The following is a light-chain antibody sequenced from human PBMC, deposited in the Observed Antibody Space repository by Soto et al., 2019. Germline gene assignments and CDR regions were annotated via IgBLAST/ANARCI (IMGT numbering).Light chain of an antibody. J-gene: IGLJ1*01. Sequence: QSVLTQPASVSGSPGQSITISCTGTSSDVGGYNYVSWYQQHPGKAPKLMIYEVSNRPSGVSNRFSGSKSGNTASLTISGLQAEDEADYYCAAWDASLSGHVFGAGTKV. CDR3: AAWDASLSGHV. CDR1: SSDVGGYNY. V-gene: IGLV2-14*01. CDR2: EVS.